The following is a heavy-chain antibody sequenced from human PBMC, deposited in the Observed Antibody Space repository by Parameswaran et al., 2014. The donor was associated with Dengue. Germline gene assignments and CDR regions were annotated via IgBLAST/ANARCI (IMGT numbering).Heavy chain of an antibody. Sequence: VRQAPGKGLEWISYINSNSITIYYADFAKGRFTISRDNARNSLFLQINSLRDEDTAVYYCTREGTPYYYDSTGYYAHWGQGTWSPSPQ. V-gene: IGHV3-48*02. CDR2: INSNSITI. D-gene: IGHD3-22*01. J-gene: IGHJ4*02. CDR3: TREGTPYYYDSTGYYAH.